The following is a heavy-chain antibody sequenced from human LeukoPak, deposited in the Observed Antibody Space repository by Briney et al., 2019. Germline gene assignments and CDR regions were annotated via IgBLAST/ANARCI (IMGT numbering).Heavy chain of an antibody. D-gene: IGHD3-10*02. Sequence: QAGGSLRLSCAASGFTFSSYWMSWVRQAPGKGLEWVANIKQEGSEKYYVDSVKGRFTISRDNAKNSLYLQMNSLRAEDTAVYYCAELGITMIGGVWGKGTTVTISS. V-gene: IGHV3-7*01. CDR2: IKQEGSEK. CDR3: AELGITMIGGV. CDR1: GFTFSSYW. J-gene: IGHJ6*04.